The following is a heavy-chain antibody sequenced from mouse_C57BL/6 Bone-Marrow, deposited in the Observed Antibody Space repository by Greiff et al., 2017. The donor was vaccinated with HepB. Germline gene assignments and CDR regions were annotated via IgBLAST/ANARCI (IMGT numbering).Heavy chain of an antibody. CDR3: TTLSLITTVVATDY. J-gene: IGHJ4*01. D-gene: IGHD1-1*01. CDR2: IDPENGDT. Sequence: VQLQQSGAELVRPGASVKLSCTASGFNIKDDYMHWVKQRPEQGLEWIGWIDPENGDTEYASKFQGKATITADTSSNTAYLQLSSLTSEDTAVYYCTTLSLITTVVATDYWGQGTSATVSS. V-gene: IGHV14-4*01. CDR1: GFNIKDDY.